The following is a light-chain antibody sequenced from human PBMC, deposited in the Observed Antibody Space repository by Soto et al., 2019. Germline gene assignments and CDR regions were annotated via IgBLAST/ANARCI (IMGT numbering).Light chain of an antibody. CDR3: QQCNNLPYT. CDR2: DAS. CDR1: QSVRSN. J-gene: IGKJ2*01. Sequence: EVVMTQSPATLSVSPGERATLSCRASQSVRSNLVWYQQKPGQAPRLLIYDASTRATGIPGRFSGSGSGTEFTLIISSLQSEDFALYFCQQCNNLPYTFGHGTKLEIK. V-gene: IGKV3-15*01.